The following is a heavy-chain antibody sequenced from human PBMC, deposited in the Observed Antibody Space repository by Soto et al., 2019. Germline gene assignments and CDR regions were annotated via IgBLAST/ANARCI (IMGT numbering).Heavy chain of an antibody. D-gene: IGHD6-19*01. CDR1: GFTFSSYG. Sequence: QVQLVESGGGVVQPGRSLRLSCAASGFTFSSYGMHWVRQAPGKGLEWVAVIWYDGSNKYYADSVKGRFTISRDNSKNTLYLQMNSLRAEDTAVYYCARDPGWYLLNNWFDPWGQGTLVTVSS. CDR3: ARDPGWYLLNNWFDP. CDR2: IWYDGSNK. J-gene: IGHJ5*02. V-gene: IGHV3-33*01.